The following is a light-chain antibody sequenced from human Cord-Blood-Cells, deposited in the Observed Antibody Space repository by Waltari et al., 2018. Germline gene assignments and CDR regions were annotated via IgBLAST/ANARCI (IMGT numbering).Light chain of an antibody. V-gene: IGLV2-23*01. CDR1: SIDVGSYNL. CDR2: EGS. J-gene: IGLJ3*02. CDR3: CSYAGSSTLV. Sequence: QSALTQPASVSGSPGQSIPISCTGTSIDVGSYNLVSWYPQHPGKAPKLMIYEGSKRPAGVSNRFSGSKSGNTASLTISGLQAEDEADYYCCSYAGSSTLVFGGGTKLTVL.